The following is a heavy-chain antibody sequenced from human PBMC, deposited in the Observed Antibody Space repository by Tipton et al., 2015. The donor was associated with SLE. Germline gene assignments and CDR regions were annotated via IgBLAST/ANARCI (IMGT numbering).Heavy chain of an antibody. J-gene: IGHJ5*02. V-gene: IGHV4-4*07. CDR3: ARRVARRFDP. Sequence: TLSLTCTVSGGSISSYYWSWIRQPAGTGLAWIVRIYTSGSTNYNPSLKSRVTISVDTSQNQISLKLNSVSAADTAVYYGARRVARRFDPWGQGTLVIVSS. CDR2: IYTSGST. CDR1: GGSISSYY.